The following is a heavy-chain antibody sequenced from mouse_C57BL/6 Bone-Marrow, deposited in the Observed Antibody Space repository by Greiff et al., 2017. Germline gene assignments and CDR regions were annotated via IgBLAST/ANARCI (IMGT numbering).Heavy chain of an antibody. CDR3: ARRRIITTVITTDY. Sequence: QVQLQQPGAELVKPGASVKLSCKASGYTFTSYWMHWVKQRPGQGLEWIGMIHPNSGSTNYNEKFKSKATLTVDKSSSTAYMQLSSLTSEHSAVYYWARRRIITTVITTDYWGQGTTLTVSS. CDR1: GYTFTSYW. V-gene: IGHV1-64*01. D-gene: IGHD1-1*01. CDR2: IHPNSGST. J-gene: IGHJ2*01.